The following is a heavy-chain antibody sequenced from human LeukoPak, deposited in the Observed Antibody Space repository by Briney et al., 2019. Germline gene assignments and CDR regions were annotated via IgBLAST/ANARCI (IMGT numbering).Heavy chain of an antibody. CDR3: ARFFSEWQTYHFDY. Sequence: PSQTLSLTCTVSGGSISSGGYYWSWLRQHPGKGLEWIGYIYYSRSTYYNPALKSRVTISVDTSKNQFSLKLSSVTAADTAVYYCARFFSEWQTYHFDYWGQGTLVTVSS. V-gene: IGHV4-31*03. CDR1: GGSISSGGYY. CDR2: IYYSRST. D-gene: IGHD3-3*01. J-gene: IGHJ4*02.